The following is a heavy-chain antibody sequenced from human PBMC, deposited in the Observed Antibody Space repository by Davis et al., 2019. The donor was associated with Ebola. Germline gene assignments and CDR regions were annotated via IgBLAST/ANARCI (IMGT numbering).Heavy chain of an antibody. CDR3: AKQRGVGAIDYDY. CDR1: GFTVSSDY. J-gene: IGHJ4*02. CDR2: ISSGGGAP. V-gene: IGHV3-23*01. D-gene: IGHD1-26*01. Sequence: GGSLRLSCVASGFTVSSDYMSWVRQAPGKGLEWVSDISSGGGAPYYADSVKGRFTTFRDNPKNTLYLQMNSLRADDTAVYYCAKQRGVGAIDYDYWGRGTLVTVSS.